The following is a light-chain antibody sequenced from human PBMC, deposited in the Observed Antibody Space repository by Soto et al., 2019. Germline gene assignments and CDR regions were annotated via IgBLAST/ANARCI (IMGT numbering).Light chain of an antibody. J-gene: IGLJ1*01. CDR3: SSYTSSSTYV. CDR1: SSDVGGYNY. V-gene: IGLV2-14*01. CDR2: DVS. Sequence: QSLLTQPASVSGSPGQSSTISCTGTSSDVGGYNYVSWYQQHPGKAPKLMIYDVSNRPSGVSNRFSGSKSGNTASLTISGLQAEDEADYYCSSYTSSSTYVFGTGTKLTVL.